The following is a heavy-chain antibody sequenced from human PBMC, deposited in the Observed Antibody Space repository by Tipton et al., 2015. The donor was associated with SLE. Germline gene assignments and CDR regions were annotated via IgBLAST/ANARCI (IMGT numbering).Heavy chain of an antibody. CDR1: GGSISSYY. D-gene: IGHD1-26*01. CDR2: IYTSGST. V-gene: IGHV4-4*07. J-gene: IGHJ6*02. Sequence: TLSLTCTVSGGSISSYYWSWIRQPAGQGLEWIGRIYTSGSTNYNPSLKSRVTMSVDTSKNQFSLKLSSVTAADTAVYYCARDPRSNSGSYYNYYYGMDVWGQGTTVTVSS. CDR3: ARDPRSNSGSYYNYYYGMDV.